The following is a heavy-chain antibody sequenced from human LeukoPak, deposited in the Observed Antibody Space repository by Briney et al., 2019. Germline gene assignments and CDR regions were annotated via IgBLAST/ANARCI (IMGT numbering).Heavy chain of an antibody. V-gene: IGHV3-30*04. J-gene: IGHJ3*02. D-gene: IGHD4/OR15-4a*01. Sequence: PGRSLRLSCAASGFTFSSYPMHWVRQAPGKGLEWVAVISDDGTNKYYANSVKGRFTISRDNSKNTLYLQMNSLRAEDTAVYYCARGRYGDNSAFDIWGQGTMVTVSS. CDR3: ARGRYGDNSAFDI. CDR2: ISDDGTNK. CDR1: GFTFSSYP.